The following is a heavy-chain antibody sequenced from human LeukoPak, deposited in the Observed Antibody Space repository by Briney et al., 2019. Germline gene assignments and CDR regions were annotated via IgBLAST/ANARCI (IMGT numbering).Heavy chain of an antibody. CDR2: MSPNSGNT. Sequence: ASVKVSCKASGYTFTSYDINWARQATGQGLEWMGWMSPNSGNTGYAQKFQGRVTMTRNISISTAYMELSSLRSEDTAVYYCARGGGSTWTQRGYFQHWGQGTLVTVSS. CDR3: ARGGGSTWTQRGYFQH. CDR1: GYTFTSYD. V-gene: IGHV1-8*01. J-gene: IGHJ1*01. D-gene: IGHD6-13*01.